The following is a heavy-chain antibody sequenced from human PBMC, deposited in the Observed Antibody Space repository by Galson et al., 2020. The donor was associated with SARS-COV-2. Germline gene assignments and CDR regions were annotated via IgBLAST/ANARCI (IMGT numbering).Heavy chain of an antibody. CDR3: ARGVDTSGYYYREDY. D-gene: IGHD3-22*01. J-gene: IGHJ4*02. Sequence: SQTLSLTCTVSGASVSSGTYYWSWIRQPPGKGLEWIGYIYNSGSTNYNPSLRSRVTISVDTSKSQFSLSLNSVTAADTAVYYCARGVDTSGYYYREDYWGQGTLVTVSS. CDR1: GASVSSGTYY. V-gene: IGHV4-61*01. CDR2: IYNSGST.